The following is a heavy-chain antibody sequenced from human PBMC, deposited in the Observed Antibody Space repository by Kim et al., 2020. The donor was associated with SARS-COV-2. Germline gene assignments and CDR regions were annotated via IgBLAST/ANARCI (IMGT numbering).Heavy chain of an antibody. D-gene: IGHD1-26*01. CDR2: ISSSSSYI. V-gene: IGHV3-21*04. J-gene: IGHJ4*02. Sequence: GGSLRLSCAASGFTFSSYSMNWVRQAPGKGLEWVSSISSSSSYIYYADSVKGRFTISRDNAKNSLYLQMNSLRAEDTAVYYCARAGDSGSHYRKDYWGQGTLVTVSS. CDR1: GFTFSSYS. CDR3: ARAGDSGSHYRKDY.